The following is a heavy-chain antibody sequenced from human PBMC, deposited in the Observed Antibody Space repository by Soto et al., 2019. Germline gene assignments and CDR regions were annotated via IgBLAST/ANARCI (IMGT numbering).Heavy chain of an antibody. CDR1: GFAFSNYA. Sequence: GGSLRLSCAASGFAFSNYAMHWVRQAPGKGLEWVSSISTSIDATYYADSVKGRFTISRDDSKNTLYLQMSSLRAEDSAVYYCAKDGKQLWLMTAFMDYWGQGTLVTVSS. V-gene: IGHV3-23*01. CDR3: AKDGKQLWLMTAFMDY. J-gene: IGHJ4*02. CDR2: ISTSIDAT. D-gene: IGHD5-18*01.